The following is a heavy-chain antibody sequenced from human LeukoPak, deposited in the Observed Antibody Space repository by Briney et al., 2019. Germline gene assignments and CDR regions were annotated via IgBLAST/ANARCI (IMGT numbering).Heavy chain of an antibody. CDR1: GFTFSSSS. Sequence: GGSLRLSCAASGFTFSSSSMKWVRQAPGKGLEWVSSISSSSSYIYYADSVKGRFTISRDNAKNSMYLQMNSLRAEDTAVYYFARDAVGYSSGLYGNWFDPWGQGTLVTVSS. CDR2: ISSSSSYI. J-gene: IGHJ5*02. CDR3: ARDAVGYSSGLYGNWFDP. D-gene: IGHD6-19*01. V-gene: IGHV3-21*01.